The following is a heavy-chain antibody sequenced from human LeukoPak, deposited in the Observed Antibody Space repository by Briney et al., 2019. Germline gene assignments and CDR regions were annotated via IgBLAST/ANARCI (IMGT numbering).Heavy chain of an antibody. V-gene: IGHV4-4*07. J-gene: IGHJ6*02. Sequence: SETLSLTCTVSGGSISSYYWSWIRQPAGKGLEGIGRIYTSGSTNYNPSLKSRVTMSVDTSKNQFSLKLSSVTAADTAVYYCARDSGSYFYYYGMDVWGQGTTVTVSS. CDR2: IYTSGST. D-gene: IGHD1-26*01. CDR3: ARDSGSYFYYYGMDV. CDR1: GGSISSYY.